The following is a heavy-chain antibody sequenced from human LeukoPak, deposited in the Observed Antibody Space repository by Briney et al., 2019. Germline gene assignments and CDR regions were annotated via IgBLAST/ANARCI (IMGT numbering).Heavy chain of an antibody. CDR2: ISPSGTT. CDR3: ARDFYASGFYFWFDP. J-gene: IGHJ5*02. CDR1: GGSTGSHY. V-gene: IGHV4-4*07. Sequence: ASETLSLTCTVSGGSTGSHYWSWIRQPAGKGLEWIGRISPSGTTHYNPSLGSRVTMSVDTSKNYFSLRLSSVTAADTAVYYCARDFYASGFYFWFDPWGQGMLVTVSS. D-gene: IGHD2/OR15-2a*01.